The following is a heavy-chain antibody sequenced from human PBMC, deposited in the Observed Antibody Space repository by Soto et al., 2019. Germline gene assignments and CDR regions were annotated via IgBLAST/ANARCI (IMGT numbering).Heavy chain of an antibody. V-gene: IGHV1-3*01. D-gene: IGHD3-16*01. CDR1: GYTFPSYA. CDR2: INAGNGNT. CDR3: AREQSGEIMTMTDAFDI. J-gene: IGHJ3*02. Sequence: ASVKVSCKASGYTFPSYAIHWVRQAPGPRLEWMGWINAGNGNTQYSQKFQGRVTITRDTSASIAYMEVSSLRSEDTALYYCAREQSGEIMTMTDAFDIWGQGTIVTVS.